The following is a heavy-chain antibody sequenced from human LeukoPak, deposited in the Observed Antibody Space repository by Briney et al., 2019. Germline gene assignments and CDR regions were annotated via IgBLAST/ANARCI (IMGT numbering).Heavy chain of an antibody. CDR1: AGSISSYY. J-gene: IGHJ6*02. V-gene: IGHV4-59*01. CDR3: ARNAYCGGDCSEAVPYYYAMDV. CDR2: ISYNGST. Sequence: SETLSLTCTVSAGSISSYYWSWIRQPPGKGLEWIGHISYNGSTNNNPSLKSRVTISVDTSKNQFSLKLTSVTAADTAVYYCARNAYCGGDCSEAVPYYYAMDVWGQGTTVTVSS. D-gene: IGHD2-21*02.